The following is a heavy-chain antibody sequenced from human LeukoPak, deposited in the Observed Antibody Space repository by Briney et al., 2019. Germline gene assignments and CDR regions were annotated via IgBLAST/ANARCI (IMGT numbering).Heavy chain of an antibody. CDR1: GYTFTNFD. CDR3: TRGDY. J-gene: IGHJ4*02. Sequence: ASVKVSCKAYGYTFTNFDSNWVRQASGQGLEWVGWMTPNNGNAGFAQKLQGRVTLTRDTSISTAFMELSSLKSEDTAIYYCTRGDYWGQGTPVTVSS. CDR2: MTPNNGNA. V-gene: IGHV1-8*01.